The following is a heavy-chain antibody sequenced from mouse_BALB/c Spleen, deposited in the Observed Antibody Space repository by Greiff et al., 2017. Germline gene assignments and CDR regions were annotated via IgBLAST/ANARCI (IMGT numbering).Heavy chain of an antibody. J-gene: IGHJ2*01. V-gene: IGHV1-20*01. CDR3: ARPYYGSSSFDY. Sequence: VQLQQSGPELVKPGASVKISCKASGYSFTGYFMNWVMQSHGKSLEWIGRINPNNGGTSYNQKFKGKATLTVDKSSSTAYMELRSLTSEDSAVYYCARPYYGSSSFDYWGQGTTLTVSS. CDR2: INPNNGGT. D-gene: IGHD1-1*01. CDR1: GYSFTGYF.